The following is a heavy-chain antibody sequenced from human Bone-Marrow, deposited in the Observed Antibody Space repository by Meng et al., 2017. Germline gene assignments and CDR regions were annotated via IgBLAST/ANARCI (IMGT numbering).Heavy chain of an antibody. J-gene: IGHJ4*02. CDR3: AKDSGSHDY. Sequence: GESLKISCAASGFTVSSNYMSWVRQAPGKGLEWVSAISGSGGSTYYADSVKGRFTISRDNSKNTLYLQMNSLRAEDTAVYYCAKDSGSHDYWGQGTLVTVS. D-gene: IGHD1-26*01. CDR1: GFTVSSNY. V-gene: IGHV3-23*01. CDR2: ISGSGGST.